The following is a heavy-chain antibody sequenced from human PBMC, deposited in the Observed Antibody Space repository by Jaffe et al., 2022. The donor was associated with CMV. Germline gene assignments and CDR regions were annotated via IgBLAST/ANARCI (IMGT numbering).Heavy chain of an antibody. Sequence: QVQLQESGPRLVKPSETLSLTCTVSGDSIGTYYWNWIRQPPGKGLEWIGYIFYSGSTNYNPSLKSRVAISIDTSENQFSLNFISVTAADTAVYYCARAGYYDSSGYGTPFDYWGQGMLVTVSS. CDR1: GDSIGTYY. CDR2: IFYSGST. J-gene: IGHJ4*02. CDR3: ARAGYYDSSGYGTPFDY. D-gene: IGHD3-22*01. V-gene: IGHV4-59*01.